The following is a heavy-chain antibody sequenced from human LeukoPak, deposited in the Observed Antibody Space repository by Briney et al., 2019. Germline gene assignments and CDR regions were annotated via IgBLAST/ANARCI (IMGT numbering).Heavy chain of an antibody. J-gene: IGHJ6*03. CDR1: GFTFSSYG. CDR3: AKIPYGDYVLDYYYYMDV. Sequence: GVTVGLSCGASGFTFSSYGMSWVRQAPGKGLEWVSAISGSGGSTYCADSVEGRFTISRDNSKNTLYLQMYSLRAEDTAVYYCAKIPYGDYVLDYYYYMDVWGKGTTVTISS. D-gene: IGHD4-17*01. CDR2: ISGSGGST. V-gene: IGHV3-23*01.